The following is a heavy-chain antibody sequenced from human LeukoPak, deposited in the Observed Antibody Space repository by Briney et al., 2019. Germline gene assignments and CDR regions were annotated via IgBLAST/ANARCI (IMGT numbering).Heavy chain of an antibody. J-gene: IGHJ4*02. CDR1: GFTFTSSA. V-gene: IGHV1-58*01. D-gene: IGHD6-13*01. CDR3: AASYSSSWVDY. CDR2: IVVGSGNT. Sequence: ASVKVSCKASGFTFTSSAVQWVRQARGQRLEGIGWIVVGSGNTNYAQKCQERVTITRDMTTSTAYMELSSLRSEDTAVYYCAASYSSSWVDYWGQGTLVTVSS.